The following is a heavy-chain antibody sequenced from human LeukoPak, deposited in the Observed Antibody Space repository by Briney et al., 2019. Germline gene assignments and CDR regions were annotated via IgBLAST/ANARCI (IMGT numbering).Heavy chain of an antibody. J-gene: IGHJ4*02. D-gene: IGHD3-3*01. Sequence: EASVKVSCKASGYTFTSYGISWVRQAPGQGLEWMGWISAYNGNTNYAQKLQGRVTMTTDTSTSTAYMELRCLRSDDTAVYYCAREGRGIFGVVIASSSYFDYWGQGTLVTVSS. CDR1: GYTFTSYG. CDR2: ISAYNGNT. V-gene: IGHV1-18*01. CDR3: AREGRGIFGVVIASSSYFDY.